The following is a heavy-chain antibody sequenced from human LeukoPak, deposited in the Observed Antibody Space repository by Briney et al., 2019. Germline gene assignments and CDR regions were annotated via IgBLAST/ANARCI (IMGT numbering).Heavy chain of an antibody. CDR2: ISGSGGST. CDR1: GFTFSSYA. Sequence: GGSLRLSCAASGFTFSSYAMSWVRQAPGKGLEWVSAISGSGGSTYYADSVKGRFTISRDNSKNTLYLQMNSLRAEDTAVYYCARDRPGGVPAATSLDYWGQGTLVTVSS. D-gene: IGHD2-2*01. V-gene: IGHV3-23*01. CDR3: ARDRPGGVPAATSLDY. J-gene: IGHJ4*02.